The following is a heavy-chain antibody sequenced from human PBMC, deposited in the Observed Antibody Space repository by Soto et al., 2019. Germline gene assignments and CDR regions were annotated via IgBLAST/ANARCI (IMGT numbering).Heavy chain of an antibody. D-gene: IGHD1-26*01. J-gene: IGHJ6*02. V-gene: IGHV1-18*01. CDR2: ISGYNGDT. Sequence: GASVTVSCTAPGYAFTIYGSSCVRQAHSQGLEWMGWISGYNGDTNYAQKFQGRVSMTLDTSTGTAYMELRSLTSDDTAIYYCEKNGKTPYYYYGMDGRGQGTKVTVSS. CDR1: GYAFTIYG. CDR3: EKNGKTPYYYYGMDG.